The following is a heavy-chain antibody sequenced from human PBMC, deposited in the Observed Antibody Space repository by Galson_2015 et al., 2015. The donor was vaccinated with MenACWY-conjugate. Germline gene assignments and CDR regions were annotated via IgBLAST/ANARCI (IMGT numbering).Heavy chain of an antibody. CDR2: LNPDSGST. V-gene: IGHV1-46*01. J-gene: IGHJ4*02. CDR3: ARERGHKVYYCDY. Sequence: SVKVSCKASGDTFTTYRVHWVRQAPGQGLEWMGILNPDSGSTAYAPKFQGRITMTRDASTSTVYMALSSLRSEDTAVYYCARERGHKVYYCDYWLQATLVAVSS. CDR1: GDTFTTYR. D-gene: IGHD1-14*01.